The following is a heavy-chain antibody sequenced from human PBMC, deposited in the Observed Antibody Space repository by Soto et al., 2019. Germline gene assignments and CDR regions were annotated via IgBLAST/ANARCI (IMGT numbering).Heavy chain of an antibody. D-gene: IGHD3-10*02. CDR1: CLTFSRSG. CDR2: ISYDGSSK. CDR3: AKLFGPWFEL. J-gene: IGHJ5*02. Sequence: SLRLSCSASCLTFSRSGLRWVRPAPGKGLEWVAGISYDGSSKYYAASVKGRFTISGVNSMKALQLQMNSLRSEDTAGYYCAKLFGPWFELWGQGLLVTV. V-gene: IGHV3-30*18.